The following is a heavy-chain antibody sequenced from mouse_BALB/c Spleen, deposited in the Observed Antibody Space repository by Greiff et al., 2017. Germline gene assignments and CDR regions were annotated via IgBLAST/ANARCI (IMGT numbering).Heavy chain of an antibody. J-gene: IGHJ2*01. V-gene: IGHV1-15*01. CDR3: TRAGTDYFDD. D-gene: IGHD3-3*01. CDR2: IDPETGGT. CDR1: GYTFTDYE. Sequence: QVQLKQSGAELVRPGASVTLSCKASGYTFTDYEMHWVKQTPVHGLEWIGAIDPETGGTAYNQKFKGKATLTADKSSSTAYMELRSLTSEDSAVYDCTRAGTDYFDDWGQGTTLTVSS.